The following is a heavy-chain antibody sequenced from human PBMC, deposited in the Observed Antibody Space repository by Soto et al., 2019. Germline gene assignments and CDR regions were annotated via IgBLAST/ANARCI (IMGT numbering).Heavy chain of an antibody. CDR2: IYYSGST. D-gene: IGHD3-22*01. CDR1: GGSISSYY. CDR3: ATSQNPYYYDSRGASFDY. V-gene: IGHV4-59*01. J-gene: IGHJ4*02. Sequence: SETLSLTCTVSGGSISSYYWSWIRQPPGKGLEWIGYIYYSGSTNYNPSLKSRVTISVDTSKNQFSLKLSSVTAADTAVYYCATSQNPYYYDSRGASFDYWGQGTLVTVSS.